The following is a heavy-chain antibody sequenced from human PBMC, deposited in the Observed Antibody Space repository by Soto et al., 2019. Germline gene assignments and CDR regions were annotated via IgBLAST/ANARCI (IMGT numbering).Heavy chain of an antibody. Sequence: VQLTQSEAQLKQPGSSMKVSCQTSGYNFELYSLHWVRQVPGLRPEWLGGVLPLYNKAIYPPQFQGRVTSNADSSTKTVSLKMTSLRSDDSGIYFCARDQGGSLLSTWFDIWGPGTPVTVS. V-gene: IGHV1-69*14. CDR2: VLPLYNKA. CDR1: GYNFELYS. CDR3: ARDQGGSLLSTWFDI. D-gene: IGHD1-26*01. J-gene: IGHJ5*02.